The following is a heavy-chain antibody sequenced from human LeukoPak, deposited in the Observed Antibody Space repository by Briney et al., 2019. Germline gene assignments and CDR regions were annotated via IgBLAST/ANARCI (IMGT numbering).Heavy chain of an antibody. CDR2: IKQDGSEK. V-gene: IGHV3-7*01. D-gene: IGHD3-10*02. J-gene: IGHJ6*04. CDR3: AELGFTMIGGV. Sequence: PGGSLRLSSAASGFTFSSYWMSWVRQAPGKGLEWVANIKQDGSEKYYVDSVKGRFTISRDNAKNSLYLQMNSLRAEDTAVYYCAELGFTMIGGVWGKGTTVTISS. CDR1: GFTFSSYW.